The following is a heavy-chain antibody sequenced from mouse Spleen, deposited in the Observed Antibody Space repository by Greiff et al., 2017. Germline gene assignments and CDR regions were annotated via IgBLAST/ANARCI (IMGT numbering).Heavy chain of an antibody. V-gene: IGHV5-9-1*01. J-gene: IGHJ2*01. CDR2: ISSGGSYT. D-gene: IGHD2-10*02. CDR3: ARRYGNYFDY. CDR1: GFTFSSYA. Sequence: EVNVVESGGGLVKPGGSLKLSCAASGFTFSSYAMSWVRQTPEKRLEWVATISSGGSYTYYPDSVKGRFTISRDNAKNTLYLQMSSLKSEDTAMYYCARRYGNYFDYWGQGTTLTVSS.